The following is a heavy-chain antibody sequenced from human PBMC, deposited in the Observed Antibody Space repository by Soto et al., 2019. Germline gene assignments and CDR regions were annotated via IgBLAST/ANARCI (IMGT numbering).Heavy chain of an antibody. J-gene: IGHJ6*02. CDR3: ARVGWGLRPIYYYGMDV. CDR1: GFTFSSYG. Sequence: QVQLVESGGGVVQPGRSLRLSCAASGFTFSSYGMHWVRQAPGKGLEWVAVIWYDGSNKYYADSVKDRFTISRDNSKNTLYLQMNSLRAEDTAVYYCARVGWGLRPIYYYGMDVWGQGTTVTVSS. D-gene: IGHD3-16*01. CDR2: IWYDGSNK. V-gene: IGHV3-33*01.